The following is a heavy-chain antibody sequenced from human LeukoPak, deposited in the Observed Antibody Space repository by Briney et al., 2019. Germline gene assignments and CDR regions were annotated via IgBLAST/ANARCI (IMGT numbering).Heavy chain of an antibody. CDR2: IYYSGST. V-gene: IGHV4-31*03. Sequence: SETLSLTCTVSGGSISSGGYYWSWIRQHPGKGLEWIGYIYYSGSTYYNPSLKSRVTISVDTSKNQFSLKLGSVTAADTAVYYCARTTDSITMVRAPLGWFDPWGQGTLVTVSS. J-gene: IGHJ5*02. CDR3: ARTTDSITMVRAPLGWFDP. D-gene: IGHD3-10*01. CDR1: GGSISSGGYY.